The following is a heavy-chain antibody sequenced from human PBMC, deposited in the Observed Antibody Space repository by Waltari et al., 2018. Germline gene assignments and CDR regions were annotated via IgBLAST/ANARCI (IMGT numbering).Heavy chain of an antibody. Sequence: QVQLQESGPGLVKPSQTLSLHCTVSGGSISRGSYYWSWIRQPAGKGLEWIGYIYTSGSTNYNPSLKSRVTISVDTSKNQFSLKLSSVTAADTAVYYCARTYGSGSYYNSDDYWGQGTLVTVSS. CDR2: IYTSGST. CDR1: GGSISRGSYY. V-gene: IGHV4-61*09. D-gene: IGHD3-10*01. CDR3: ARTYGSGSYYNSDDY. J-gene: IGHJ4*02.